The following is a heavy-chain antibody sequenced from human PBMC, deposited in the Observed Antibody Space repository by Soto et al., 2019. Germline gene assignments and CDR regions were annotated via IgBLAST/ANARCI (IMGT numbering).Heavy chain of an antibody. CDR2: INPN. Sequence: ASVKVSCKASGYTFSGHYIHWVRQAPGQGLEWMGWINPNTRDTSIFTTHMRLNRLTSDDTAVYYCARDLIVDGPDNYGMDVWGQGTMVTVSS. CDR3: ARDLIVDGPDNYGMDV. CDR1: GYTFSGHY. V-gene: IGHV1-2*02. D-gene: IGHD1-26*01. J-gene: IGHJ6*02.